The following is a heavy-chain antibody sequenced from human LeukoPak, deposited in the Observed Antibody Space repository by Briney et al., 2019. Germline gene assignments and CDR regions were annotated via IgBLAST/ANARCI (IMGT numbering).Heavy chain of an antibody. V-gene: IGHV4-39*01. CDR1: GGSISSSIYY. CDR2: IYYSGST. Sequence: SETLSLTCTVSGGSISSSIYYWGWIRQPPGKGLEWIGSIYYSGSTYYNPSLKSRVTISVDTSKNQFSLKLSSVTAADTAVYYCAGLAAAGDFDYWGQGTLVTVSS. CDR3: AGLAAAGDFDY. J-gene: IGHJ4*02. D-gene: IGHD6-13*01.